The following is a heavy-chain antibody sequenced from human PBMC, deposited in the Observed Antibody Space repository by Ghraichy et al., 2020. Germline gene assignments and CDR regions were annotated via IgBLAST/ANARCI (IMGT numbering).Heavy chain of an antibody. Sequence: SETLSLTCTVSGGSISSYYWSWIRQPPGKGLEWIGYIYYSGSTNYNPSLKSRVTISVDTSKNQFSLKLSSVTAADTAVYYCARDMSAGGGWFDPWGQGTLVTVSS. V-gene: IGHV4-59*01. CDR3: ARDMSAGGGWFDP. CDR1: GGSISSYY. D-gene: IGHD3-16*01. CDR2: IYYSGST. J-gene: IGHJ5*02.